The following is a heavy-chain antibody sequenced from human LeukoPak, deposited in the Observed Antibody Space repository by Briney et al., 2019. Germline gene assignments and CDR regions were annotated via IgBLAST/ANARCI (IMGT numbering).Heavy chain of an antibody. D-gene: IGHD3-16*01. J-gene: IGHJ4*02. V-gene: IGHV4-4*07. CDR3: PRGGVLHTYFDY. Sequence: SETLSLTCTVCGDSMNNYYWTWMRQPAGEGLEWIGRIYISGNTMYNPSLQSRVTMSLDTSKTHFSLTLSSVTAADTAVYFCPRGGVLHTYFDYWGQGTLVSVSS. CDR2: IYISGNT. CDR1: GDSMNNYY.